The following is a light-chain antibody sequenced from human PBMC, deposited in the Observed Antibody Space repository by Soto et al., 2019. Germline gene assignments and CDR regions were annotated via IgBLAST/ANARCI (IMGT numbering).Light chain of an antibody. V-gene: IGKV1-9*01. J-gene: IGKJ5*01. CDR2: AAS. Sequence: IQLTQSPSSLSASVGDRVTITCRASQGISSYLAWYQQKPGKAPKLLIYAASTLQSGVQSRFSDSGSGTDFTLTIRSLLPEDFATYYCQQLNSYPITFGQGTRLEIK. CDR1: QGISSY. CDR3: QQLNSYPIT.